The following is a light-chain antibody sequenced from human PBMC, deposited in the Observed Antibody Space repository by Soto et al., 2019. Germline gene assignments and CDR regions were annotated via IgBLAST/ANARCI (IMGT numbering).Light chain of an antibody. CDR3: HQYNSYWT. V-gene: IGKV1-9*01. CDR2: AAS. Sequence: IQLTQSPSSLSASVGDRVTITCRASQGISSYLAWYQQKPGKAPKLLIYAASTLESGVPSRFSGSGSGTEFTLTISSLQPDDFATYYCHQYNSYWTFGQGTKVDIK. J-gene: IGKJ1*01. CDR1: QGISSY.